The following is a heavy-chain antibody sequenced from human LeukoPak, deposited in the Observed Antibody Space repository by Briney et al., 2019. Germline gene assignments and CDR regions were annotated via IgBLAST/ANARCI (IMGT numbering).Heavy chain of an antibody. J-gene: IGHJ4*02. CDR3: ARDQGYYFDY. CDR2: ISTYNGNT. Sequence: VSVKVSCKASGYTFTSYGVSWVRQAPGQGLEWMGWISTYNGNTNYAQKFQGRVNMTTDTSTSTAYMELRSLRSDDTAVYYCARDQGYYFDYWGQGTLVTVSS. CDR1: GYTFTSYG. V-gene: IGHV1-18*01.